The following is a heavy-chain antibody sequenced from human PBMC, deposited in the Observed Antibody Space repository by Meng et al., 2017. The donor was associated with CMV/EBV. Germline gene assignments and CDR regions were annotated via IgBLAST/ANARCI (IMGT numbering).Heavy chain of an antibody. Sequence: SVKVSCKASGGTFSSYSISWGRQAPGQGLEWMGGIIPILGIANYAQKFQGRVTITADKTTSTAYMELSSLRSEDTAVYYCARGLRDRGVRYYGMDVWGQGTTVTVSS. CDR3: ARGLRDRGVRYYGMDV. D-gene: IGHD3-10*01. CDR1: GGTFSSYS. V-gene: IGHV1-69*10. J-gene: IGHJ6*02. CDR2: IIPILGIA.